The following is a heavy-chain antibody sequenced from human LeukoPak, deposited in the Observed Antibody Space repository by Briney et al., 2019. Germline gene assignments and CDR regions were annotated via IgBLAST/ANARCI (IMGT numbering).Heavy chain of an antibody. D-gene: IGHD6-6*01. CDR3: ARSSSN. CDR2: IYSGGAT. Sequence: GGSLRLSCAGSGFTDSSNYMSWVRQAPGKGLEWVSVIYSGGATYYADSVKGRFTISRDNSKNTLYLQMNSLTAEDTAVYYCARSSSNWGRGTLVTVSS. J-gene: IGHJ4*02. CDR1: GFTDSSNY. V-gene: IGHV3-66*01.